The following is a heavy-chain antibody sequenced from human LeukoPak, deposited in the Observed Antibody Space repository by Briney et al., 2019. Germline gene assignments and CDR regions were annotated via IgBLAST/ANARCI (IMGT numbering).Heavy chain of an antibody. J-gene: IGHJ4*02. Sequence: SETLSLTCAVYGGSFSCYYWSWIRQPPGKGLEWIGEINHSGSTNYNPSLKSRVTISVDTSKNQFSLKLSSVTAADTAVYYCARMHLVVPAAMRPFDYWGQGTLVTVSS. CDR3: ARMHLVVPAAMRPFDY. CDR2: INHSGST. D-gene: IGHD2-2*01. V-gene: IGHV4-34*01. CDR1: GGSFSCYY.